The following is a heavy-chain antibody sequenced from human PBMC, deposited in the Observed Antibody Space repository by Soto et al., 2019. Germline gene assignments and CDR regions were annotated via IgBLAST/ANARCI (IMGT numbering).Heavy chain of an antibody. J-gene: IGHJ4*02. CDR2: ISTTSTTI. D-gene: IGHD3-22*01. Sequence: GGSRRLSCAASGLTFSTYSMNWVRQAPGKGLEWVSYISTTSTTIKYADSAAGRCSIAREDAQNSLYLQMNSLRDEDTAVYYCASRLNYFDTSGHGNYWGQGTLVTVSS. V-gene: IGHV3-48*02. CDR3: ASRLNYFDTSGHGNY. CDR1: GLTFSTYS.